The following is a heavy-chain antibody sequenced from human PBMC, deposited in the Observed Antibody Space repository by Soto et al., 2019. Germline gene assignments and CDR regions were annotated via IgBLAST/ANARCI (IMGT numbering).Heavy chain of an antibody. V-gene: IGHV3-21*01. CDR2: ISSSSSYI. CDR1: GFTFSSYS. J-gene: IGHJ6*02. D-gene: IGHD1-7*01. Sequence: EVQLVESGGGLVKPGGSLRLSCAASGFTFSSYSMNWVRQAPGKGLEWVSSISSSSSYIYYADSVKGRFTISRDNAKNSLYLQMNSLRAEDTAVYYCARENWNYIGGMDVWGQGTTVTVSS. CDR3: ARENWNYIGGMDV.